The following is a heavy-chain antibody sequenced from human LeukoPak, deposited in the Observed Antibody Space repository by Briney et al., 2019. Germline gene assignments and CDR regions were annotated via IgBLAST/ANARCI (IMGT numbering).Heavy chain of an antibody. J-gene: IGHJ4*02. V-gene: IGHV4-4*07. Sequence: SETLSLTCTVSGGSISSYYWSWIRQPAGKGLEWIGRIYTSGSTNYNPSLKSRVTMPVDTSKNQFSLKLSSVTAADTAVYYCARFNYDFWSGYQAYFDYWGQGTLVTVSS. D-gene: IGHD3-3*01. CDR1: GGSISSYY. CDR3: ARFNYDFWSGYQAYFDY. CDR2: IYTSGST.